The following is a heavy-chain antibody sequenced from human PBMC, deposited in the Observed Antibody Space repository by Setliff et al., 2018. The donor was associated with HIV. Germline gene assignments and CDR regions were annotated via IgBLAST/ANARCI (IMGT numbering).Heavy chain of an antibody. D-gene: IGHD2-2*01. Sequence: PSETLSLTCAVYGESFSDYSWNWIRQTPEKGLEWIAEITQSGTTNYNPSLRGRVTIVVGTSQNQFSLKLSSVTAADTAVYYCARLGYCSRTTCYGYYYMDVWGKGTTVTVSS. V-gene: IGHV4-34*01. J-gene: IGHJ6*03. CDR2: ITQSGTT. CDR3: ARLGYCSRTTCYGYYYMDV. CDR1: GESFSDYS.